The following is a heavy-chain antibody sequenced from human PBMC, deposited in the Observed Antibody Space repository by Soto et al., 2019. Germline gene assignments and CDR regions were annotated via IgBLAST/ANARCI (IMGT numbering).Heavy chain of an antibody. CDR2: IWYDERNK. J-gene: IGHJ6*02. Sequence: GGSLRLSCAASGFTFTSFGMHWVRQAPGKGLEWVAVIWYDERNKYYADSVKGRFTISRDTSKSTLYLQMNSLRVEDTAVYYCARARYDIYAMDVWGQGTTVTVSS. CDR3: ARARYDIYAMDV. D-gene: IGHD3-3*01. V-gene: IGHV3-33*01. CDR1: GFTFTSFG.